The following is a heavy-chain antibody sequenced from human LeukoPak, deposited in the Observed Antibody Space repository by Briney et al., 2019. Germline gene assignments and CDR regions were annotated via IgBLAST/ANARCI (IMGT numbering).Heavy chain of an antibody. D-gene: IGHD2-2*02. V-gene: IGHV3-30-3*01. CDR2: VSYDGSIN. Sequence: PGGSLRLSCAASGFTFSSHAKHWVRQAPDKGLEWVAFVSYDGSINSYADFVKGRFTISRDNSKNTLYLQMNSLRAEDTAVYFCARDFSRTYTVDYWGQGTLVTVSS. CDR3: ARDFSRTYTVDY. CDR1: GFTFSSHA. J-gene: IGHJ4*02.